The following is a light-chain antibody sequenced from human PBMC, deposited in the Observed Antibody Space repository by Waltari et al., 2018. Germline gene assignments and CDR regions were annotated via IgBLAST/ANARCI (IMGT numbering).Light chain of an antibody. V-gene: IGKV3-15*01. J-gene: IGKJ3*01. CDR2: GAS. CDR3: LQYDNWPLT. Sequence: EIVVTQSPATLSVSPGERVTLSCRASQSVNSNLAWYQQKRGQAPRLLIYGASTRATGIPTRFRGSGSGTDFTLTISSLQSEDFAVYYCLQYDNWPLTFGPGTKMDNK. CDR1: QSVNSN.